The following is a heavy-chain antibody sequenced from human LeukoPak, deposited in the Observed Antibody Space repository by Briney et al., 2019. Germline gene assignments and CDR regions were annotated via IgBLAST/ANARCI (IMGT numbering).Heavy chain of an antibody. Sequence: SQTLSLTCAISGDSVSSNSAAWNWIRQSPSRGLEWLVRTYYRSKWYIDYAVSVKSRITINPDISKNQFSLQLNSVTPEDTAVYYCARDQGGEDEGPNWFDPWGQGTLVTVSS. V-gene: IGHV6-1*01. J-gene: IGHJ5*02. CDR3: ARDQGGEDEGPNWFDP. CDR1: GDSVSSNSAA. D-gene: IGHD2-21*01. CDR2: TYYRSKWYI.